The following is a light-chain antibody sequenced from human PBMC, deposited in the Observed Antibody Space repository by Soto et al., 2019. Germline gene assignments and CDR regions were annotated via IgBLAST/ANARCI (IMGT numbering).Light chain of an antibody. CDR3: QSYDTSLSGSV. Sequence: QSVLTQPPSVSGAPGQRVTISCSGSRSNIGAGYDVIWYQHLPGRAPKLLIFGNSSRPSGVPDRFSASKAGTSASLAITGLQADDEADYYCQSYDTSLSGSVFGGGTKLTVL. V-gene: IGLV1-40*01. CDR2: GNS. J-gene: IGLJ2*01. CDR1: RSNIGAGYD.